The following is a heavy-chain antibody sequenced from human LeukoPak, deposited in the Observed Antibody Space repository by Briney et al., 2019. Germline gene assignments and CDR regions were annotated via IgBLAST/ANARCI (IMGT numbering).Heavy chain of an antibody. Sequence: SETLSLTCTVPGGSIDSYYWSWIRQPPGKGLEWIGYIYYTGSTEYHPSLKSRVTISLDTSRNQFSLKLTSVTAADTAVYYCARVYQSAEYYFDYWGQGNLVSVSS. V-gene: IGHV4-59*01. CDR2: IYYTGST. J-gene: IGHJ4*02. CDR3: ARVYQSAEYYFDY. CDR1: GGSIDSYY. D-gene: IGHD2-2*01.